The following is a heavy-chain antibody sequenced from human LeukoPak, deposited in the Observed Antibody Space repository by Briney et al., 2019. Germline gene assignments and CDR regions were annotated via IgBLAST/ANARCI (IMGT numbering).Heavy chain of an antibody. CDR3: ARLPGYFGAS. CDR2: MNVKSGTA. Sequence: ASVKVSCKASGYPFTSYDLNWVRQAPGQRLEWMGCMNVKSGTADYAPNFQGRVTMTRNTSISTAYMELSSLRPEDTAVYYCARLPGYFGASWGQGTLVTVSS. V-gene: IGHV1-8*01. J-gene: IGHJ5*02. D-gene: IGHD4/OR15-4a*01. CDR1: GYPFTSYD.